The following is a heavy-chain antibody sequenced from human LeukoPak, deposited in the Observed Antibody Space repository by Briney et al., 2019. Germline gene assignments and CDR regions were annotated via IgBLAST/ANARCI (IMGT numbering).Heavy chain of an antibody. Sequence: SETLSLTCAVYGGSFSGYYWSWIRQPPGKGLEWIGEINHSGSTNYNPSLKSRVTISVDTSKNQFSLKLSSVTAADTAVYYCASSGYCSSTSCYTAHGDFDYWGQGTLVAVSS. CDR3: ASSGYCSSTSCYTAHGDFDY. V-gene: IGHV4-34*01. CDR1: GGSFSGYY. J-gene: IGHJ4*02. CDR2: INHSGST. D-gene: IGHD2-2*02.